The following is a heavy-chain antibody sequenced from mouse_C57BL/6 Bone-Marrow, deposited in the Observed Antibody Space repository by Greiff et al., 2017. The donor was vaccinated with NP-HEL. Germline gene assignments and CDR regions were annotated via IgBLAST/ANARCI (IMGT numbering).Heavy chain of an antibody. J-gene: IGHJ4*01. V-gene: IGHV1-53*01. CDR1: WYHFPRSW. CDR2: INPSNGGT. Sequence: VPPPQPGAELGEPGGSVKLSCTAFWYHFPRSWRAWVKQRPGQGLEWIGNINPSNGGTNYNEKFKSKATLTVDKSSSTAYMQLSSLTSEDSAVYYCARSGAMDYWGQGTSVTVSS. CDR3: ARSGAMDY. D-gene: IGHD3-2*02.